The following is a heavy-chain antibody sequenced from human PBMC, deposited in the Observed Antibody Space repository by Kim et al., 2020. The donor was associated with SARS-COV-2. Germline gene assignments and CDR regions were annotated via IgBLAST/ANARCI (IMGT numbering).Heavy chain of an antibody. D-gene: IGHD2-8*01. Sequence: GGSLRLSCTASGFTFTNNWIHWVRQAPGEGLVWVSFIDNAGTNTNYADSVRGRFTISRDNAKNTLYLQMNSLRAEDTAVYYCARGGNGAVDYWGQGALVT. CDR3: ARGGNGAVDY. J-gene: IGHJ4*02. CDR2: IDNAGTNT. V-gene: IGHV3-74*01. CDR1: GFTFTNNW.